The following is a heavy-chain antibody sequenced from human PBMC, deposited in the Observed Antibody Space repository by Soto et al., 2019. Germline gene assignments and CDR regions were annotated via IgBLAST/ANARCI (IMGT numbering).Heavy chain of an antibody. Sequence: QLHLVQSGAVVKKPGASVTVSCSASGYPVTAYYMHWVRQAPGRGLEWMGGINPATGAAKYTQTFQGRVIMTRETSTSTVFMELSGLTSEDTAVFYCARGGGVGVAGSAAFDMWGQGTVVTVSS. CDR3: ARGGGVGVAGSAAFDM. CDR1: GYPVTAYY. J-gene: IGHJ3*02. D-gene: IGHD3-3*01. V-gene: IGHV1-2*02. CDR2: INPATGAA.